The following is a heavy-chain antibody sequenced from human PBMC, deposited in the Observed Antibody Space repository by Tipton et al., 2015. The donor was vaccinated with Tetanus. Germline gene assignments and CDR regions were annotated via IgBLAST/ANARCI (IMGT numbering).Heavy chain of an antibody. CDR1: GDSISSGDYY. D-gene: IGHD3-22*01. Sequence: TLSLTCTVSGDSISSGDYYWSWIRQPPGKGLEWIGYIYNSGSTYYNPSLKSRITISVDTSKSQFSLNLSSVTAADTAVYYCARDGYYFDGSSYYYYFDSWGQGPLVTVSS. CDR3: ARDGYYFDGSSYYYYFDS. V-gene: IGHV4-30-4*01. J-gene: IGHJ4*02. CDR2: IYNSGST.